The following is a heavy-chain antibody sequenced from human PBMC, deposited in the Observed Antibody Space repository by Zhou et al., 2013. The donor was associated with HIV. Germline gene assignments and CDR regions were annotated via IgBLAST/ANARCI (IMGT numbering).Heavy chain of an antibody. D-gene: IGHD4-17*01. CDR3: ARGPLALADYGDHKYYYYMDV. CDR2: INPNSGGT. V-gene: IGHV1-2*02. J-gene: IGHJ6*03. CDR1: GGTFSNYA. Sequence: QVQLVQSGAEVKKPGSSVTVSCKVSGGTFSNYAVSWVRQAPGQGLEWMGWINPNSGGTNYAQKFQGRVTMTRDTSISTAYMELSRLRSDDTAVYYCARGPLALADYGDHKYYYYMDVWGKGTTVTVSS.